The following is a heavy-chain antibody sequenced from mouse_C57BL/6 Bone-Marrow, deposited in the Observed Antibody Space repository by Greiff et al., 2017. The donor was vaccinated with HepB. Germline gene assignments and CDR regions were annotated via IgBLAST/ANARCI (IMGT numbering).Heavy chain of an antibody. CDR2: IDPEDGDT. D-gene: IGHD1-1*01. Sequence: EVQLQQSGAELVRPGASVKLSCTASGFNIKDYYMHWVKQRPEQGLEWIGRIDPEDGDTEYAPKFQGKATMTADTSSNTAYLQLSSLTSEDTAVYYCRSYYYGSSYLYYYAMDYWGQGTSVTVSS. V-gene: IGHV14-1*01. CDR3: RSYYYGSSYLYYYAMDY. J-gene: IGHJ4*01. CDR1: GFNIKDYY.